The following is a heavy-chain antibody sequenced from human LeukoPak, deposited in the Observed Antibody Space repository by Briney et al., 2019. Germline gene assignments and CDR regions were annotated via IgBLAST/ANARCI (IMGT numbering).Heavy chain of an antibody. V-gene: IGHV3-30*02. J-gene: IGHJ4*02. D-gene: IGHD3-10*01. Sequence: GGSLRLSCAASGFTFSSYGMHWVRQAPGKGLEWVAFTRDDGSDNYYADSVKGRFTISRDNSKNTLYLQMNSLRAEDTAVYYCAEDVMVRGVTRYFGYWGQGTLVTVSS. CDR2: TRDDGSDN. CDR3: AEDVMVRGVTRYFGY. CDR1: GFTFSSYG.